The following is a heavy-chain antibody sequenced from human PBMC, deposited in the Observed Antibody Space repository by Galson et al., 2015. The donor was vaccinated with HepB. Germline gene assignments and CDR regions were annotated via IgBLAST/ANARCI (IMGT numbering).Heavy chain of an antibody. CDR1: GYSFTSNW. J-gene: IGHJ4*02. CDR3: ARGFGQKIEYGSGSYYGY. V-gene: IGHV5-51*01. Sequence: QSGAEVTKPGESLRISCKASGYSFTSNWIAWVRQMPGKGLEWMGIIYPRDSDTRYSPSLQDQVRISADNSISTAYLQWNSLKASDTAVYYCARGFGQKIEYGSGSYYGYWGQGTLVTVSS. D-gene: IGHD3-10*01. CDR2: IYPRDSDT.